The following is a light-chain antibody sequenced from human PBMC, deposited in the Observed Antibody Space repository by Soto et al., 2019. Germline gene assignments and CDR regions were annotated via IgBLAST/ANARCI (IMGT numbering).Light chain of an antibody. Sequence: EIVLTQSPGTLSLSPGERATLSCRTSQSVSSSYLAWYQQRPGQAPRLLIYGASSSVTGIPDRFSGSGSGTDFTLTISRLEPEAFAVYFCQQYGISPQTFGQGTKLEIK. V-gene: IGKV3-20*01. CDR1: QSVSSSY. CDR3: QQYGISPQT. CDR2: GAS. J-gene: IGKJ2*01.